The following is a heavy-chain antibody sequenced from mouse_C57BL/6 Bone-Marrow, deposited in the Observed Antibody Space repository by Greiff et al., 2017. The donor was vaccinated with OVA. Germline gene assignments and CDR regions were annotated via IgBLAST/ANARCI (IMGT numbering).Heavy chain of an antibody. CDR1: GFTFSSYA. J-gene: IGHJ4*01. V-gene: IGHV5-9-1*02. D-gene: IGHD1-1*01. CDR3: TRETTVVANYAMDY. Sequence: EVKVVESGEGLVKPGGSLKLSCAASGFTFSSYAMSWVRQTPEKRLEWVAYISSGGDYIYYADTVKGRFTISRDNARNTLYLQMSSLKSEDTAMYYCTRETTVVANYAMDYWGQGTSVTVSS. CDR2: ISSGGDYI.